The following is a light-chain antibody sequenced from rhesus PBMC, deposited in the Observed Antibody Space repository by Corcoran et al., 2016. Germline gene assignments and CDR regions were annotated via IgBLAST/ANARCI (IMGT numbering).Light chain of an antibody. J-gene: IGLJ1*01. CDR3: CSYEGTNTYI. CDR1: SSDIGGYNY. Sequence: QAALTQPRSVSGSPGQSVTISCTGTSSDIGGYNYVSWYQQPPGTAPKLMIYAVSKRPSGVSDRFSGSKSGNTDSLTISGLQAEDEADYYCCSYEGTNTYIFGARTRLTVL. V-gene: IGLV2-32*01. CDR2: AVS.